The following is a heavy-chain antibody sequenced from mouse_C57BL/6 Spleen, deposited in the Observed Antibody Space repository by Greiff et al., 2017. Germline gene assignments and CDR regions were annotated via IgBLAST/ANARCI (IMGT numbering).Heavy chain of an antibody. CDR2: VNYDGSST. CDR3: AREEVGRGAMEY. Sequence: DVMLVESEGGLVQPGSSMKLSCTASGFTFSDYYMAWVRQVPEKGLEWVANVNYDGSSTYYLDSLKSRFFISRDNAKNILYLQMSSLKSEDTATYYCAREEVGRGAMEYWGQGTSVTVSS. J-gene: IGHJ4*01. D-gene: IGHD4-1*01. CDR1: GFTFSDYY. V-gene: IGHV5-16*01.